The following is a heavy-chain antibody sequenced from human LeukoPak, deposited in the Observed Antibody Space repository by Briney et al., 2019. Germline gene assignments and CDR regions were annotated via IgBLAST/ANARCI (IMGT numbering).Heavy chain of an antibody. J-gene: IGHJ4*02. CDR1: GFTFSSYW. CDR2: IKQDGSEK. V-gene: IGHV3-7*01. CDR3: ARVLYYYDSSGYRYFDY. Sequence: PGGSLRLSCAASGFTFSSYWVSWVRQAPGKGLEWVANIKQDGSEKYYVDSVKGRFTISRDNAKNSLYLQMNSLRAEDTAVYYCARVLYYYDSSGYRYFDYWGQGTLVTVSS. D-gene: IGHD3-22*01.